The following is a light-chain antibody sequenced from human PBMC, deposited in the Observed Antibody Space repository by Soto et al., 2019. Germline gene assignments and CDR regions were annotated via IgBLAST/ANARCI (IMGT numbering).Light chain of an antibody. V-gene: IGKV3-20*01. CDR2: GAS. Sequence: EIVLTQSPGTLSLSPGERAILSCRASQSVNSNYLAWYQQKPGQAPRLLIYGASSRATGVPNRFSGSGSGTDFTLTISSLEPEDFAVYYCQQYGSSPRTFGQGTKVEIK. CDR3: QQYGSSPRT. J-gene: IGKJ1*01. CDR1: QSVNSNY.